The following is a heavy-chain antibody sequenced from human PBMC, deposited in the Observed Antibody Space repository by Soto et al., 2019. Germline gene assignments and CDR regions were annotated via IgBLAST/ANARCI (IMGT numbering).Heavy chain of an antibody. CDR3: ARGSPDYYDSSGYYLPYYFDY. CDR1: GGTFSSYA. V-gene: IGHV1-69*13. Sequence: WASVKVSCKASGGTFSSYAISWVRQAPGQGLEWMGGIIPIFGTANYAQKFQGRVTITADESTSTAYMELSSLRSEDTAVYYCARGSPDYYDSSGYYLPYYFDYWGQGTLVTVSS. J-gene: IGHJ4*02. D-gene: IGHD3-22*01. CDR2: IIPIFGTA.